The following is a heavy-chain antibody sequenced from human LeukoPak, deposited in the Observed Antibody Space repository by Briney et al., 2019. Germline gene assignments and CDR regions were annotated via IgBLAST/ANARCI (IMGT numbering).Heavy chain of an antibody. D-gene: IGHD3/OR15-3a*01. CDR1: GFTFSSYS. CDR3: ARVGSTGNLRFDY. V-gene: IGHV3-21*01. J-gene: IGHJ4*02. CDR2: TSSSGTYI. Sequence: GSLRLSCAASGFTFSSYSMNWVRQAPGQGLEWVASTSSSGTYIYYADSVKGRFTISRDNAKNSLYLQMNSLRAEDTAVYYCARVGSTGNLRFDYWGQGALVTVSS.